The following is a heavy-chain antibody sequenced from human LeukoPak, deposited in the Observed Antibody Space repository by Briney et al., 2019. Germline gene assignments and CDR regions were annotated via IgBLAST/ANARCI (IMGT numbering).Heavy chain of an antibody. CDR2: IYYSGST. D-gene: IGHD1-26*01. V-gene: IGHV4-39*01. CDR3: ATFHSWSYYDY. CDR1: GGSIRSTSYY. Sequence: PSDTLSLTSTVSGGSIRSTSYYWGLIRRPPGKGLEWIGSIYYSGSTYYNPSLKSRVTISVDTSKNQFSLKLSSVTAADTAVYYCATFHSWSYYDYWGQGTLVTVSS. J-gene: IGHJ4*02.